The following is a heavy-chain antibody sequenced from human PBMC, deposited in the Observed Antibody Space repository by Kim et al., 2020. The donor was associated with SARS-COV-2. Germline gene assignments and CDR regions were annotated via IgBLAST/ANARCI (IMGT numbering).Heavy chain of an antibody. D-gene: IGHD4-17*01. V-gene: IGHV3-23*01. Sequence: GGSLRLSCVVSGFTFNSYAMNWVRQAPGKGLEWVSGISGDGSKTNYADSVKGRFTISRDNSKNIVYLQVSSLSAEDTAIYYCAKDVWTNHIYGARFDWSGQGTLVTVSS. CDR3: AKDVWTNHIYGARFDW. CDR2: ISGDGSKT. CDR1: GFTFNSYA. J-gene: IGHJ4*01.